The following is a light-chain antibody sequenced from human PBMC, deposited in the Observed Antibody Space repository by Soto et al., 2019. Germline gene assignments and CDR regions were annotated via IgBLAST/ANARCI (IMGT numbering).Light chain of an antibody. CDR1: QSVSLS. J-gene: IGKJ5*01. Sequence: EIVLTQSPATLSVSLGDSATLSCRASQSVSLSLAWFQMRPGQPPRLLIYDISNRATGIPARFSGSGSGTDFTLTISSLEPEDFAVYYCQQRNYWQVTFGQGTRLEIK. CDR3: QQRNYWQVT. V-gene: IGKV3D-11*02. CDR2: DIS.